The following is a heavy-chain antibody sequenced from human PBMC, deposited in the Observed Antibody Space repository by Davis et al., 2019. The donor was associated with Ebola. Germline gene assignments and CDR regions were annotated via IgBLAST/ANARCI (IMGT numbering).Heavy chain of an antibody. CDR1: GFTFSSSS. CDR2: ISSSSSYI. J-gene: IGHJ4*02. Sequence: GESLKISCAASGFTFSSSSMNWVRQAPGKGLEWVSSISSSSSYIYYADSVKGRFTISRDNAKNSLYLQMNSLRAEDTAVYYCARDMYYYDSSGYYSFYFDYWGQGTLVTVSS. CDR3: ARDMYYYDSSGYYSFYFDY. V-gene: IGHV3-21*01. D-gene: IGHD3-22*01.